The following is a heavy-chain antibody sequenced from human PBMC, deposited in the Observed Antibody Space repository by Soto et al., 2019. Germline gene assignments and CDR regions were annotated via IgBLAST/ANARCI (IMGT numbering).Heavy chain of an antibody. D-gene: IGHD3-10*01. CDR1: GYTFTSYG. CDR2: ISASNGNT. V-gene: IGHV1-18*01. CDR3: ARRFMSAGWLDP. J-gene: IGHJ5*02. Sequence: ASVKVSCKASGYTFTSYGISWVRQAPGQGLEWMGWISASNGNTKYFQKLRGRVTITRDTSASTVHMELTGLTSEDTVFYYCARRFMSAGWLDPWGQGTLVTVSS.